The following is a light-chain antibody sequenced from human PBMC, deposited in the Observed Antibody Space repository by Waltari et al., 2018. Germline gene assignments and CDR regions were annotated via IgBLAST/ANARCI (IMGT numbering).Light chain of an antibody. Sequence: IVMTQSPDPLAVSLGERVTIHCKSNQTLFHSPTKKTNLAWCQHKPGQPPKLLVSRGSARESGVPDRFSASGSVTEYTLTISSLQAEDVAIYYCQQYYSLPRTFGQGTKVEIK. V-gene: IGKV4-1*01. CDR3: QQYYSLPRT. CDR1: QTLFHSPTKKTN. J-gene: IGKJ1*01. CDR2: RGS.